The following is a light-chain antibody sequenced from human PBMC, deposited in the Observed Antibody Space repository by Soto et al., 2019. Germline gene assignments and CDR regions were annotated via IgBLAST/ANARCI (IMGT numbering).Light chain of an antibody. CDR2: GVS. Sequence: QSALTQPASVSGSPGQSITISCTGTTSDVGGPDYVSWFQQRPGTAPKLIIYGVSNRPSGVSNRFSGSKSGNTASLTISGLQAEDEADYYCSSYTSSSTRVFGGGTKLTVL. CDR1: TSDVGGPDY. CDR3: SSYTSSSTRV. J-gene: IGLJ3*02. V-gene: IGLV2-14*01.